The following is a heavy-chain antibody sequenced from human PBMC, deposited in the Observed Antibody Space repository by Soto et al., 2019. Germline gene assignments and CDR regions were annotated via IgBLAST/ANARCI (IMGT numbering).Heavy chain of an antibody. D-gene: IGHD3-3*01. CDR1: GYTFTSYG. Sequence: ASVKVSCKASGYTFTSYGISWVRQAPGQGLEWMGWISAYNGNTNYAQKLQGRVTMTTDTSTSTAYMELRSLRSEDTAVYYCARDQAIFGVVITNPWYYYYMDVWGKGTTVTVSS. CDR3: ARDQAIFGVVITNPWYYYYMDV. J-gene: IGHJ6*03. CDR2: ISAYNGNT. V-gene: IGHV1-18*01.